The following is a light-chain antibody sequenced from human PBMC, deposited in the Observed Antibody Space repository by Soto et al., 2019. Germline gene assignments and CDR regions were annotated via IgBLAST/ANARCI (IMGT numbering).Light chain of an antibody. V-gene: IGKV3-20*01. CDR1: QSVSSSY. J-gene: IGKJ3*01. CDR2: GAS. CDR3: QQYGSSLFS. Sequence: EIVLTQSPGTLSLSPGERATLSCRASQSVSSSYLAWYQQKPGQAPRLLIYGASSRATGIPDRFGGSGSVTDFTLTISRLEPEDFAVYYCQQYGSSLFSFGPGTKVDIK.